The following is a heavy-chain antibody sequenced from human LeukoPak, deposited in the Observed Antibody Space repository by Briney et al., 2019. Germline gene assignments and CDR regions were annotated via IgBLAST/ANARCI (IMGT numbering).Heavy chain of an antibody. Sequence: SQTLSLTCAISGDSVSSNSAAWTWIRQSPSRGLEWLGRTYYRSKWLNDYALSVKSRISINPDTSKNQFSLQLNSVTPEDTAVYYCTRGLADESSPQGMDVWGQGTTVTVSS. CDR2: TYYRSKWLN. J-gene: IGHJ6*02. V-gene: IGHV6-1*01. CDR3: TRGLADESSPQGMDV. CDR1: GDSVSSNSAA. D-gene: IGHD3-9*01.